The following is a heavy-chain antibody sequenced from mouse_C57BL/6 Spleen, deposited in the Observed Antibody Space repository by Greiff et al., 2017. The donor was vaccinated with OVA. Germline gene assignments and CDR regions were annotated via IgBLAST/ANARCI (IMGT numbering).Heavy chain of an antibody. J-gene: IGHJ1*03. V-gene: IGHV5-16*01. CDR1: GFTFSDYY. CDR2: INYDGSST. D-gene: IGHD1-1*01. Sequence: EVKLVESEGGLVQPGSSMKLSCTASGFTFSDYYMAWVRQVPEKGLEWVANINYDGSSTYYLDSLKSRFIISRDNAKNILYLQMSSLKSEDTATYYCARDYGSPHWYFDVWGTGTTVTVSS. CDR3: ARDYGSPHWYFDV.